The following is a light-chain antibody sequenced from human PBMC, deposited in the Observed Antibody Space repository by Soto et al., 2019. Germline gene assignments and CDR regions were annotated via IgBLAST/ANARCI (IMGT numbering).Light chain of an antibody. CDR3: QKYDTVPLT. V-gene: IGKV1-27*01. CDR1: QVISNY. Sequence: DIQMTQSPSSLSASVGDRVTITCRASQVISNYLAWYQQRPGKVPKLLIYAASTLQSGVSSRFSGSGSGTTFALTISSLQPEDVATYYCQKYDTVPLTFGGGTKVEIK. J-gene: IGKJ4*01. CDR2: AAS.